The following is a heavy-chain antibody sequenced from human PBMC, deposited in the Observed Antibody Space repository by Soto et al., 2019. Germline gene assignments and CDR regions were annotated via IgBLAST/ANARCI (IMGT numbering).Heavy chain of an antibody. CDR1: RFAFEDYG. D-gene: IGHD2-15*01. J-gene: IGHJ6*03. CDR3: VRDSGSGSTQSQYFYYMDV. Sequence: EAQLVESGGGLVQPGWSLRVSCAASRFAFEDYGMHWVRQAPGKGLEWVSSISWNSGRIAYADSVKGRFTVSRDNAKSPMQRPMNTLRPEDTAFYYCVRDSGSGSTQSQYFYYMDVWAKATTVTTSS. V-gene: IGHV3-9*01. CDR2: ISWNSGRI.